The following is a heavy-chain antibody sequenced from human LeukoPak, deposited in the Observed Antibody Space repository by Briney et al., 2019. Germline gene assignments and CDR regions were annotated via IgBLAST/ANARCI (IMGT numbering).Heavy chain of an antibody. V-gene: IGHV3-48*01. CDR2: IGIDSGNT. CDR1: GFPFIECS. J-gene: IGHJ4*02. D-gene: IGHD1-1*01. CDR3: ARDHNYAFDN. Sequence: GGSLRLSCTASGFPFIECSMNWVRQTPGKGLEWISYIGIDSGNTKYADSVRGRFTISADKAKNSLYLQMNSLRVEDTAVYYCARDHNYAFDNWGQGTLVSVAS.